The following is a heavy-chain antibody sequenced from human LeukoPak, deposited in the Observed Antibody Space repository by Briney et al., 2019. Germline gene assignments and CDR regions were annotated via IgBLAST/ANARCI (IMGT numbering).Heavy chain of an antibody. CDR1: GYTLTELS. CDR3: ATATSGLEALDI. D-gene: IGHD2-15*01. V-gene: IGHV1-24*01. Sequence: ASVKVSCKVSGYTLTELSMHWVRQAPGKGLEWMGGFDPEDGETIYAQKFQGRVTMTEDTSTDTAYMELSSLRSEDTAVYYCATATSGLEALDIWGQGTMVTASS. J-gene: IGHJ3*02. CDR2: FDPEDGET.